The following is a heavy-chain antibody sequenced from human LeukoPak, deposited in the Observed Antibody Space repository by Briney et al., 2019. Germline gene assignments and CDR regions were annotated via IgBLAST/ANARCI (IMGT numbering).Heavy chain of an antibody. Sequence: SETLSLTCAVYGGSFSGYYWSWIRQPPGKGLEWIGEINHSGSTNYNPSPKSRVTISVDTSKNQFSLKLSSVTAADTAVYYCARAGYCSGGSCYRRLHWFDPWGQGTLVTVSS. CDR3: ARAGYCSGGSCYRRLHWFDP. V-gene: IGHV4-34*01. CDR1: GGSFSGYY. J-gene: IGHJ5*02. D-gene: IGHD2-15*01. CDR2: INHSGST.